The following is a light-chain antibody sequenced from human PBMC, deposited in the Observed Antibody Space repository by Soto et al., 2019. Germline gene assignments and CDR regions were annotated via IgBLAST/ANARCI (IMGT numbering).Light chain of an antibody. J-gene: IGKJ2*01. CDR1: QSVSRN. CDR2: GAS. Sequence: EIVLTQFPVTLSVSPGERATLSCRASQSVSRNLAWYQQKPGQAPRLLISGASTRATGIPARFSASGSGTEFTLSISSLQSEDFAVYYCQQYNNWPPTFGQGTKLEIK. V-gene: IGKV3-15*01. CDR3: QQYNNWPPT.